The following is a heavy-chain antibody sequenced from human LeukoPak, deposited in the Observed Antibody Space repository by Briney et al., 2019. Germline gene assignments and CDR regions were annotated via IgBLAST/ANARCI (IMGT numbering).Heavy chain of an antibody. V-gene: IGHV1-46*01. CDR2: INPSGGGT. CDR3: ARTPGKDDWFDP. CDR1: GYTFTSYY. J-gene: IGHJ5*02. Sequence: PQASVKASCKASGYTFTSYYLHWVRQAPGQGLEWMGIINPSGGGTSYAQMFQGRVTMTRDTSASTVYMELSGLRSEDTAVYYCARTPGKDDWFDPWGQGTLVTVSS. D-gene: IGHD3-10*01.